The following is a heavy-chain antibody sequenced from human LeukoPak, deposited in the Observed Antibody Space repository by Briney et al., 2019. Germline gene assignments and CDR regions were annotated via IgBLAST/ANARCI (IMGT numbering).Heavy chain of an antibody. Sequence: GGSLRLSCAASGFTFSSYSMNWVRQAPGKGLEWVSSISSSSSYIYYADSLKGRFTISRDNAKNSLYLQMNSLRAEDTAVYYCARAPDYGDYFDYWGQGTLVTVSS. CDR2: ISSSSSYI. D-gene: IGHD4-17*01. CDR1: GFTFSSYS. V-gene: IGHV3-21*01. J-gene: IGHJ4*02. CDR3: ARAPDYGDYFDY.